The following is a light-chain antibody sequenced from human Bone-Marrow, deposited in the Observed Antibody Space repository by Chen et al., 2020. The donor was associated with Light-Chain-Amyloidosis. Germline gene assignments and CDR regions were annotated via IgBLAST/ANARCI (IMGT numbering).Light chain of an antibody. CDR1: ALPMQY. CDR2: KDS. Sequence: YDLTQPPSVSVSPGQTARIPCSGDALPMQYTYWYQRKPGQAPVLVIFKDSERPSGIPERFSGSSSGTTVTLTISGVQAEAEADYYCQSADSSDTYVVFGGGTQLTVL. J-gene: IGLJ3*02. V-gene: IGLV3-25*03. CDR3: QSADSSDTYVV.